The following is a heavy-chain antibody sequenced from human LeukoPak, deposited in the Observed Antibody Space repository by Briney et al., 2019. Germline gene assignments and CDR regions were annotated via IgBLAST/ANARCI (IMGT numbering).Heavy chain of an antibody. V-gene: IGHV3-15*01. Sequence: GGSLRLSCAASGFTFSDAWMSWVRQAPGKGLEWVGRIKSNIDDGTTDYAAPVNGRFTISRDDSKNTLYMQMDSLQTEDTAVYYCTTTPLMATVCTGFWGQGTLVTVSA. CDR3: TTTPLMATVCTGF. CDR2: IKSNIDDGTT. CDR1: GFTFSDAW. J-gene: IGHJ4*02. D-gene: IGHD3-10*02.